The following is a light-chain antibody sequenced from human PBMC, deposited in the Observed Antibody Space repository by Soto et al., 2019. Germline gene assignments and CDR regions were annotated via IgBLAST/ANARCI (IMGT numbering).Light chain of an antibody. CDR3: CSGRSSSLYG. J-gene: IGLJ1*01. CDR2: EVS. CDR1: SSDGGDYNY. Sequence: QSVRTQPASVSGSPGQSITIYCTGTSSDGGDYNYVSWYQQHPGKAPKVMIYEVSHRPSGVSNRFSGSKSGNTASLTISGLHSEDEADYYCCSGRSSSLYGFGTGTKVTVL. V-gene: IGLV2-14*01.